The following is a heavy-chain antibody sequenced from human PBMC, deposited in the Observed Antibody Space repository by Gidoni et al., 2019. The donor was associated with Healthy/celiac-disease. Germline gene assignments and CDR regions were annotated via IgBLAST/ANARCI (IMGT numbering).Heavy chain of an antibody. Sequence: QVQLVQPGAEWKKPGASVTVLFQASGYTVTSYAMHWVRQAPGQRLEWMGWINAGTGNTKYSQKCQGRVTITRDTSAGTAYMELGSLRSEDTAVCYCARDVGHIAAAAYTFDYWGQGTLVTVSS. V-gene: IGHV1-3*01. CDR2: INAGTGNT. D-gene: IGHD6-13*01. CDR1: GYTVTSYA. CDR3: ARDVGHIAAAAYTFDY. J-gene: IGHJ4*02.